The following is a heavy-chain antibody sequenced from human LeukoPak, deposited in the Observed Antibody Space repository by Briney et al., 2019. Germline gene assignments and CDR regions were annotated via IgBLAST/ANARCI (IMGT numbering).Heavy chain of an antibody. V-gene: IGHV3-74*01. CDR1: GFTFSSYW. J-gene: IGHJ4*02. Sequence: PGGSLRLSCAASGFTFSSYWMHWVRQAPGKGLVWVSRINSDGSSTSYADPVKGRFTISRDNAKNTLYLQMNSLRAEDTAVYYCATARDGYNQGGYWGQGTLVTVSS. D-gene: IGHD5-24*01. CDR3: ATARDGYNQGGY. CDR2: INSDGSST.